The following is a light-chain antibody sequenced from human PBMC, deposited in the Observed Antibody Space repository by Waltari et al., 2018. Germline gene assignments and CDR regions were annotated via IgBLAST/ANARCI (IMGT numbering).Light chain of an antibody. CDR3: SSYTTSISYV. CDR1: SSDIGVYNH. Sequence: QSVLTQPASVSGSPGQSITISCTGTSSDIGVYNHVSWYQQHPGKAPKLMISDVTNRPSGGCDRFSGSKSDYTASLTISGLHAEDEADYYCSSYTTSISYVFGTETRVTVL. CDR2: DVT. V-gene: IGLV2-14*03. J-gene: IGLJ1*01.